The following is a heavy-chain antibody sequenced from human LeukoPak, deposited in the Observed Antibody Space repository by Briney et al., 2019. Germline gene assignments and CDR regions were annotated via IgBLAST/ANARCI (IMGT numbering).Heavy chain of an antibody. CDR3: ARHHYYGSGAHPYYGMDV. D-gene: IGHD3-10*01. CDR2: IYPGDSDT. V-gene: IGHV5-51*01. J-gene: IGHJ6*02. CDR1: GYSFTSYW. Sequence: GESLKTSCKGSGYSFTSYWIGWVRQMPGKGLEWMGIIYPGDSDTRYSPSFQGQVTISADKSISTAYLQWSSLKASDTAMYYCARHHYYGSGAHPYYGMDVWGQGTTLTVSS.